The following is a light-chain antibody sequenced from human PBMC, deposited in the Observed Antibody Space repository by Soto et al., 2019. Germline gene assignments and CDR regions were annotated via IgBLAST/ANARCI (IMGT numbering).Light chain of an antibody. V-gene: IGKV1-16*02. J-gene: IGKJ5*01. CDR3: QQYSTYPIT. Sequence: DIQMTQSPSSLSASVGDRVTITCRASQDINNFLAWLQQKPGKAPKSLISAASTLQSGVPSKFSGSGSGTEFTLTISDLQPEDFATYYCQQYSTYPITFGQGTRLEIK. CDR2: AAS. CDR1: QDINNF.